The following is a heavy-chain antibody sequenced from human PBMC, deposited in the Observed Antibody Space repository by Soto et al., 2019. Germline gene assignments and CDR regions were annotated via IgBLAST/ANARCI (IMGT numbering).Heavy chain of an antibody. CDR1: GGTFSSYA. J-gene: IGHJ6*02. CDR2: IIPIFGTA. V-gene: IGHV1-69*01. CDR3: ARLSNWNFVPVGYYYYGMDV. Sequence: QVQLVQSGAEVKKPGSSVKVSCKVSGGTFSSYAISWVRQAPGQGLEWMGGIIPIFGTANYAQKFQGRVTITADESTSTAYMELSSLRSEDTAVYYCARLSNWNFVPVGYYYYGMDVWGQGTTVTVSS. D-gene: IGHD1-7*01.